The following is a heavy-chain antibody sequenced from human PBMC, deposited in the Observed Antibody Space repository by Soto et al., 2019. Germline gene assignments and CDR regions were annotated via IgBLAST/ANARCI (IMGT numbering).Heavy chain of an antibody. J-gene: IGHJ4*02. Sequence: EVQLLESGGGLVQPGGSLRLSCAASGFTFSTYARNWVRKAPGKGLEWVSGISGSGDSTYYADSVKGRFTVSRDNSKNTLYLQMNSLRGEDTAVFYCAKERSSGWSFDYWGQGTLVTVSP. CDR2: ISGSGDST. CDR3: AKERSSGWSFDY. CDR1: GFTFSTYA. D-gene: IGHD6-19*01. V-gene: IGHV3-23*01.